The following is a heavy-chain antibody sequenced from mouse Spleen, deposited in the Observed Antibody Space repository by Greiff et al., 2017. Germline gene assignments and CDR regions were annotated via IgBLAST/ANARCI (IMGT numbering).Heavy chain of an antibody. CDR2: SRNKANDYTT. D-gene: IGHD4-1*01. Sequence: EVMLVESGGGLVQSGRSLRLSCATSGFTFSDFYMEWVRQAPGKGLEWIAASRNKANDYTTEYSASVKGRFIVSRDTSQSILYLQMNALRAEDTAIYYCARDAGTGFDYWGQGTTLTVPS. CDR3: ARDAGTGFDY. J-gene: IGHJ2*01. CDR1: GFTFSDFY. V-gene: IGHV7-1*01.